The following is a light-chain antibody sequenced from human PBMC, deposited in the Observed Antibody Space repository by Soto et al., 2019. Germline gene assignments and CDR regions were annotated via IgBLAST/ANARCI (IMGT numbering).Light chain of an antibody. CDR3: QQYNSYSRT. Sequence: DLQMTQSPSTLSASVGDRLTITCRASQSISSWLAWYQQKPGKEPKLLIYKASSLESGVPSRFSGSGSGTEFTLTISSLQPDDFATYYCQQYNSYSRTFGQGTKVDI. CDR2: KAS. CDR1: QSISSW. J-gene: IGKJ1*01. V-gene: IGKV1-5*03.